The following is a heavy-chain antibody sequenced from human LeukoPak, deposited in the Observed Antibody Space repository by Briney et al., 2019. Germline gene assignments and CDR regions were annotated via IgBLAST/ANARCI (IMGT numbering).Heavy chain of an antibody. Sequence: PGGSLRLSCAASGFTFSSYAMSWVRQAPGKGLEWVSAISGSGGSTYYADSVKGRFTISRDNSKNTLYLQMNSLRAEDTAVYYCAKGHSLQYYDFWSGYFSYWGQGTLVTVSS. D-gene: IGHD3-3*01. CDR3: AKGHSLQYYDFWSGYFSY. CDR2: ISGSGGST. CDR1: GFTFSSYA. V-gene: IGHV3-23*01. J-gene: IGHJ4*02.